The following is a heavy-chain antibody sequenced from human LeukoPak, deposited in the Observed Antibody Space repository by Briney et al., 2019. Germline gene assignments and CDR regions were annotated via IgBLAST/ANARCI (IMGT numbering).Heavy chain of an antibody. V-gene: IGHV1-69*04. Sequence: GASVKVSCKASGGTFSSYAISWVRQAPGQGLEWMGRIIPILGIANYAQKFQGRVTITADKSTSTAYMELSSLRSEDTAVYYCARDSWYGNWFDPWGQETLVTVSS. CDR3: ARDSWYGNWFDP. D-gene: IGHD6-13*01. CDR1: GGTFSSYA. CDR2: IIPILGIA. J-gene: IGHJ5*02.